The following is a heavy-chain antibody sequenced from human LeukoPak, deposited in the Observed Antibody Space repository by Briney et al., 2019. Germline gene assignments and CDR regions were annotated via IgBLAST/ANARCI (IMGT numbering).Heavy chain of an antibody. D-gene: IGHD2-2*01. CDR1: GGSFSGYY. Sequence: SETLSLTCAVYGGSFSGYYWSWIRQPPGKGLEWIGEINHSGSTNYNPPLKSRVTISVDTSKNQFSLKLSSVTAADTAVYYCARGECSSTSCYYYYMDVWGKGTTVTVSS. CDR2: INHSGST. V-gene: IGHV4-34*01. CDR3: ARGECSSTSCYYYYMDV. J-gene: IGHJ6*03.